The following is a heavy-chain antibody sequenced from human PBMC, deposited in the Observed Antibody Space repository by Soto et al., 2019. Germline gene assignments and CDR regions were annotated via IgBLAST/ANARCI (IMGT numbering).Heavy chain of an antibody. CDR3: ARDLGGSHDY. J-gene: IGHJ4*02. D-gene: IGHD3-16*01. CDR1: GFTFSTYW. CDR2: IKTDGSVT. Sequence: GGSLRLSCAASGFTFSTYWMHWVRQAPGKGLVWVSRIKTDGSVTTYADSVKGRFTISRDNAKNTLYLQMNTLRAEDTAVYYCARDLGGSHDYWGRGTLVTVSS. V-gene: IGHV3-74*01.